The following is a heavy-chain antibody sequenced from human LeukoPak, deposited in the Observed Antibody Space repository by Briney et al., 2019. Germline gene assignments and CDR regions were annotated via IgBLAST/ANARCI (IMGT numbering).Heavy chain of an antibody. Sequence: GGSLRLSCAASGFTFDDYDMHWVRHAPGKGLEWVSGISWNSGGIGYAEYVKGRFTISRDNAKNSLYLQMNSLRAEDMALYYCAKGIRFLGPYYFDYWGQGTLVTVSS. D-gene: IGHD3-3*01. CDR1: GFTFDDYD. V-gene: IGHV3-9*03. J-gene: IGHJ4*02. CDR2: ISWNSGGI. CDR3: AKGIRFLGPYYFDY.